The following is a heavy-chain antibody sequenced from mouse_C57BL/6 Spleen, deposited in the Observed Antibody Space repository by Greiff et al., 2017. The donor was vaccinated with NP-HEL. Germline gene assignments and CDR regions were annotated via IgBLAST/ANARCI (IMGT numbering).Heavy chain of an antibody. CDR3: EREGTTVVFGY. J-gene: IGHJ2*01. CDR2: IDPSDSYT. Sequence: QVQLQQPGAELVRPGTSVKLSCKASGYTFTSYWMHWVKQRPGQGLEWIGVIDPSDSYTNYNQKFKGKATLTVDTSSSTAYMQLSSLTSEDSAVYYCEREGTTVVFGYWGQGTTLTVSS. D-gene: IGHD1-1*01. CDR1: GYTFTSYW. V-gene: IGHV1-59*01.